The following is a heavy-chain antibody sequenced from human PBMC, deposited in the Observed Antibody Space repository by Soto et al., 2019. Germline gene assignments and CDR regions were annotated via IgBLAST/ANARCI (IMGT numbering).Heavy chain of an antibody. CDR3: AREYGSGSSPPWFDP. V-gene: IGHV3-20*01. CDR2: ISSNGGKT. J-gene: IGHJ5*02. Sequence: EVQLVESGGGVVWPGGSLRLSCAASGFTFDDYGMSWVRQVPGKGLEWVSGISSNGGKTGYADSVKGRFTISRDNAKNSLYLKMNSLRAEDTALYHCAREYGSGSSPPWFDPWGQGTLVTVSS. CDR1: GFTFDDYG. D-gene: IGHD3-10*01.